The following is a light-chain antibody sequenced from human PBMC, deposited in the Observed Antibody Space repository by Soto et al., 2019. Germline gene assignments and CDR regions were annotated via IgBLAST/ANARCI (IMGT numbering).Light chain of an antibody. J-gene: IGLJ3*02. Sequence: QSALTQPASVSGFPGQSITISCTGTSSDVGGYNYVSWYQQHPGKAPKLMIYEVSNRPSGVSNRFSGSKSGNTASLTISGLQADDEADYYCSSYTSSSTLVFGGGTKLTVL. CDR2: EVS. V-gene: IGLV2-14*01. CDR1: SSDVGGYNY. CDR3: SSYTSSSTLV.